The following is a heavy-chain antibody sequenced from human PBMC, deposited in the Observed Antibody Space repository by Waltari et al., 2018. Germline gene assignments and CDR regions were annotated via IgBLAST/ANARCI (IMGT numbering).Heavy chain of an antibody. CDR3: ARDQMVTVTDDNWFDS. V-gene: IGHV3-7*01. CDR2: INQDGNKL. Sequence: EVHLVESGGGLVQPGGSLRLSCSASGFTFCSSWMSWVRQAPGKGLEWVANINQDGNKLYYVDSVEGRFTISRDNAKNSLYLQMNSLRAEDTAVYYCARDQMVTVTDDNWFDSWGQGNLVTVSS. J-gene: IGHJ5*01. D-gene: IGHD4-17*01. CDR1: GFTFCSSW.